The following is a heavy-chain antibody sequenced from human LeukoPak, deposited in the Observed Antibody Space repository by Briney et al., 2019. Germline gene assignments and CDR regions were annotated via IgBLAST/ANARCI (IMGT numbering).Heavy chain of an antibody. Sequence: PGGSLSFYCAAYGFTFISYAMSWVRQAAGKGLEWVSGVSGSGDNTYYADSVKGRFTISRDNSKNTLYVQVNSLGTEDTAAYYCAKGSYYDSSGSFYFDYWGQGTLVTVSS. CDR3: AKGSYYDSSGSFYFDY. CDR1: GFTFISYA. V-gene: IGHV3-23*01. J-gene: IGHJ4*02. D-gene: IGHD3-22*01. CDR2: VSGSGDNT.